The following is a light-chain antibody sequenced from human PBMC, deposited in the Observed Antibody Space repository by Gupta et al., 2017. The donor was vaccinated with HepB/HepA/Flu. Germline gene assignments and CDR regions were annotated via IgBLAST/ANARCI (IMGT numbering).Light chain of an antibody. J-gene: IGKJ3*01. CDR3: MQALQTPT. Sequence: DIVMTQSPLSLPVTPGEPASISCRSSQSLLHSNGYNYLDWYLQKPGQSPQLLIYLGSNRASGVPDRFSGSGSGTDFTLKISRVAAEDVGVYYCMQALQTPTFGPGTKVDIK. CDR1: QSLLHSNGYNY. V-gene: IGKV2-28*01. CDR2: LGS.